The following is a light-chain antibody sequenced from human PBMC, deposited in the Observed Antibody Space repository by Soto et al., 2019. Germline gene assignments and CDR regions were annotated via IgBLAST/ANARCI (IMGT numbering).Light chain of an antibody. V-gene: IGLV2-14*01. CDR1: SSDVGGYNY. CDR3: SSYTSSSTPFV. CDR2: DVC. J-gene: IGLJ1*01. Sequence: QSVLTQPASVSGSPGQSITISCTGTSSDVGGYNYVSWYQQHPGNVPKLMIYDVCNRPSGVSNRFSGSKSGNTASLTISVLQAEDEADYYCSSYTSSSTPFVFGTGTKVTVL.